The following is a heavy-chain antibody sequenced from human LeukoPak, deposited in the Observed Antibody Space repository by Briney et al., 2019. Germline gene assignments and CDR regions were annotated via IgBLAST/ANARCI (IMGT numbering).Heavy chain of an antibody. CDR3: ARTPWYYETSNYSGVEY. D-gene: IGHD3-22*01. J-gene: IGHJ4*02. CDR2: ISSSSSYI. V-gene: IGHV3-21*06. Sequence: GGSLRLSCAASGFTFNSFTMNWVRQAPGKGLEWVSSISSSSSYIDYADSVKGRFTISRDNAKNSLFLLMNSLRAEDTAVYYCARTPWYYETSNYSGVEYWGQGTLGTASP. CDR1: GFTFNSFT.